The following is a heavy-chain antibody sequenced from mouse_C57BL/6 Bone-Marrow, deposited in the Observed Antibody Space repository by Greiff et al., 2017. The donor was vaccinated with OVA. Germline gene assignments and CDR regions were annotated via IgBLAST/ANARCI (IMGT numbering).Heavy chain of an antibody. CDR1: GYTFTDYY. Sequence: EVQLQQSGPALVKPGASVKISCKASGYTFTDYYMNWVKQSHGKSLEWIGDINPNNGGTSYNQKFQGKATLTVANSSSTAYMELRIRTSEAAADYYGARYYGSILYYFDYWGQGTTLTVSS. J-gene: IGHJ2*01. CDR2: INPNNGGT. CDR3: ARYYGSILYYFDY. D-gene: IGHD1-1*01. V-gene: IGHV1-26*01.